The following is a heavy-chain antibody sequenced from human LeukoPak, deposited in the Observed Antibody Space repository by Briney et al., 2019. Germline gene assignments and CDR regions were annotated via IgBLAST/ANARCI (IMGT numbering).Heavy chain of an antibody. CDR1: GFTFASYW. CDR3: VYGGSYYVA. Sequence: GGSLRLSCAASGFTFASYWMTWVRQAPGKGLELVANIKEDGSEKYYVDSVKGRFTISRDNAKNSLYLQMNRPRAEDTALYYCVYGGSYYVAWGQGTLVTVSS. D-gene: IGHD1-26*01. CDR2: IKEDGSEK. V-gene: IGHV3-7*01. J-gene: IGHJ5*02.